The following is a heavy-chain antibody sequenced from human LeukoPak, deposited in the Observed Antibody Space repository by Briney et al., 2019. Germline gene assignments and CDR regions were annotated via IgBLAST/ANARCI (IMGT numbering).Heavy chain of an antibody. CDR2: INPNSGGT. J-gene: IGHJ6*02. D-gene: IGHD3-10*01. CDR3: ARVPYGPYGMDV. Sequence: ASVKVSCKASGYTFTGYYMHWVRQAPGQGLEWTGWINPNSGGTNYAQKFQGRVTMTRDTSISTAYMELSRLRSDDTAVYYCARVPYGPYGMDVWGQGTTVTVSS. V-gene: IGHV1-2*02. CDR1: GYTFTGYY.